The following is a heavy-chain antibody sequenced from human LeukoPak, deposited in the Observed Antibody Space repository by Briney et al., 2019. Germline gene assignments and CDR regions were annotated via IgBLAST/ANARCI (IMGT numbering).Heavy chain of an antibody. Sequence: GASVKVSCKASGYTFTSYAMNWVRQAPGQGLEWMGWINTNTGNPTYAQGFTGRFVFSLDTSVSTAYLQISSLKAEDTAVYYCAREDIVVVPAAFFDPWGQGTLVTVSS. CDR1: GYTFTSYA. CDR2: INTNTGNP. D-gene: IGHD2-2*01. J-gene: IGHJ5*02. CDR3: AREDIVVVPAAFFDP. V-gene: IGHV7-4-1*02.